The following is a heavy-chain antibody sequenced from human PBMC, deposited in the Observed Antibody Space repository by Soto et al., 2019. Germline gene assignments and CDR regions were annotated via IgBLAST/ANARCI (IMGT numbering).Heavy chain of an antibody. D-gene: IGHD6-19*01. CDR3: AKARDQQWVRQPCDH. CDR2: FSATSQKT. CDR1: GFFFSSYT. V-gene: IGHV3-23*01. Sequence: EVQLLESGGGLVQPGGSLRLSCVGSGFFFSSYTMTWVRQAPGKGLERVSSFSATSQKTYYADSVRGRFTISRDNAKNTLFLQMNRLTAEDTAMYYCAKARDQQWVRQPCDHWGQGILVIVSS. J-gene: IGHJ4*02.